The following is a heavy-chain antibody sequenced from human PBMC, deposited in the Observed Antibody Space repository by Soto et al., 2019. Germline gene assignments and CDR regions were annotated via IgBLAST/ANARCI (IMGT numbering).Heavy chain of an antibody. V-gene: IGHV4-59*01. CDR2: LYYGRSA. CDR3: ALRSMAVVPEY. J-gene: IGHJ4*02. Sequence: QVQLQESGPGLVKPSETLSLTCAVSGDSISSYYCMWIRQPPGEGLESIGYLYYGRSANYNPSPKSRVTLSVDTSTNQCSLTLSSMTAADTAVYYCALRSMAVVPEYWGQGTLCTVSS. D-gene: IGHD3-22*01. CDR1: GDSISSYY.